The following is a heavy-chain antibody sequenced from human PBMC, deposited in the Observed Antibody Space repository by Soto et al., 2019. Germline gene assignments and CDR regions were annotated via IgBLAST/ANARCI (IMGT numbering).Heavy chain of an antibody. J-gene: IGHJ6*02. V-gene: IGHV4-4*02. CDR3: ARARYDFWSGYSARNYYYYGMDV. CDR1: GGSISSSNW. CDR2: IYHSGST. D-gene: IGHD3-3*01. Sequence: QVQLRESGPGLVKPSGTLSLTCAVSGGSISSSNWWSWVRQPPGKGLEWIGEIYHSGSTNYNPSLKSRVTISVDKSKNQFSLKLSSVTAADTAVYYCARARYDFWSGYSARNYYYYGMDVWGQGTTVTVSS.